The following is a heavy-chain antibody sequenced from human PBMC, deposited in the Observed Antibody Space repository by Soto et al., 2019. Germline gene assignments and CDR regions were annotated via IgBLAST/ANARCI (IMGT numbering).Heavy chain of an antibody. Sequence: QVQLVQSGAEVKKPGASVKVSCKAYGYTFTSYGISCVRQAPGQGLDWLGWISSYNGNTNYAQKLQGRVTMTPDTSTSTAYMELRSLRSDDTAVYYCARSSAVAALHPWGQGPLVTVSS. V-gene: IGHV1-18*01. D-gene: IGHD6-19*01. CDR1: GYTFTSYG. CDR2: ISSYNGNT. CDR3: ARSSAVAALHP. J-gene: IGHJ5*02.